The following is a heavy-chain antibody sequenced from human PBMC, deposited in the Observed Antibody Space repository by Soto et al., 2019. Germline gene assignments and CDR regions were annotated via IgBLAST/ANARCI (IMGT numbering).Heavy chain of an antibody. Sequence: QVQLVESGGGVVQPGSSLRLSCAASGFTFSSYAMHWVRQAPGKGLEWVAVISYDGSNKYYADSVKGRFTISRDNSKNKLYLQMNSLRAEDTAVYYCARVIAADYYGMDVWGQGTTVTVSS. CDR3: ARVIAADYYGMDV. CDR1: GFTFSSYA. D-gene: IGHD6-13*01. CDR2: ISYDGSNK. V-gene: IGHV3-30-3*01. J-gene: IGHJ6*02.